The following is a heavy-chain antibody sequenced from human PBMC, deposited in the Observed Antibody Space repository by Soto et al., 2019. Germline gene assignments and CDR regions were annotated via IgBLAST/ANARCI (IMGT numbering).Heavy chain of an antibody. CDR2: ISGSGDST. CDR3: AKRFGGWWYFDL. Sequence: EVPLLESGGGLVQPGGSLRLSCAASGFTFSSYAMSWVRQAPGKGLEWVSVISGSGDSTYYADSVKGRFTISRDNSKNTLYLQMNSLSAEDTAVYYCAKRFGGWWYFDLWGRGTLVTVSS. V-gene: IGHV3-23*01. D-gene: IGHD3-16*01. J-gene: IGHJ2*01. CDR1: GFTFSSYA.